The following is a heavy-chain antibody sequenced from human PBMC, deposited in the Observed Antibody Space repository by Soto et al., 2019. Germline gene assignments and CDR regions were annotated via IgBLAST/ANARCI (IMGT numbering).Heavy chain of an antibody. J-gene: IGHJ4*02. CDR3: ARDLAAEDCSGGSCYAPD. Sequence: QVQLVESGGGVVQPGRSLRLSCAASGFTFSSYAMHWVRQAPGKGLERVAGISSDGSNKYYADSGKGRFTISRDNSKNTLYLQMNSLRAEDTAVYYCARDLAAEDCSGGSCYAPDWGQGTLVPVSS. V-gene: IGHV3-30-3*01. D-gene: IGHD2-15*01. CDR2: ISSDGSNK. CDR1: GFTFSSYA.